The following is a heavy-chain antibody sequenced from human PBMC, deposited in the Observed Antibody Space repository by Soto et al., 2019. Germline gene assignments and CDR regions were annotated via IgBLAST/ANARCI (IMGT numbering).Heavy chain of an antibody. CDR3: ASRDPGTSVDY. Sequence: PSETLSLTFAVSGGSFTSNNWWTWARQPPGQGLEWIGEIYRTGSTNYNPSPKSRVTISLDKSENQFSLKVTSLTAADTAVYYCASRDPGTSVDYWGQGTLVTVSS. J-gene: IGHJ4*02. CDR2: IYRTGST. V-gene: IGHV4-4*02. D-gene: IGHD1-7*01. CDR1: GGSFTSNNW.